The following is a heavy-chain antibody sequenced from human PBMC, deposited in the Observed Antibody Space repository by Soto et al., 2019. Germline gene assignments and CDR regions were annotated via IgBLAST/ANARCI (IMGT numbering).Heavy chain of an antibody. V-gene: IGHV1-69*13. J-gene: IGHJ4*02. CDR3: ARPTFTYYYGSGSYSDPLDY. CDR1: GGTFSSYA. CDR2: IIPIFGTA. Sequence: SVKVSCKASGGTFSSYAISWVRQAPGQGLEWMGGIIPIFGTANYAQKFQGRVTITADESTSTAYMELSSLRSEDTAVYYCARPTFTYYYGSGSYSDPLDYWGQGTLVTV. D-gene: IGHD3-10*01.